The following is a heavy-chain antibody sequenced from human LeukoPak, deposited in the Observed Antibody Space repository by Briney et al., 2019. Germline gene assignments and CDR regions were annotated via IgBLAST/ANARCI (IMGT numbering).Heavy chain of an antibody. Sequence: GGSLRLSCAASGFTVSSNYMSWVRQAPGKGLEWVSVIYSGGSTYYADSMKGRFTISRDNSKNTLYLQMNSLRAEDTAVYYCARDLGGFHFDYWGQGTLVTVSS. CDR1: GFTVSSNY. CDR3: ARDLGGFHFDY. CDR2: IYSGGST. V-gene: IGHV3-66*02. D-gene: IGHD4-23*01. J-gene: IGHJ4*02.